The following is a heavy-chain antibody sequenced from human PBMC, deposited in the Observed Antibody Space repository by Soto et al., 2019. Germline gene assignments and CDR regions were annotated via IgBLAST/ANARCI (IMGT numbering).Heavy chain of an antibody. CDR2: IYYSGST. D-gene: IGHD5-18*01. Sequence: LEILSLTCTVSGGSIISYYWSWIRQPPGKGLEWIGYIYYSGSTNYNPSLKSRVTISVDTSKNQFSLKLSSVTAADTAVYYCARRYGKNAFDIWGQGTMVTVSS. J-gene: IGHJ3*02. CDR1: GGSIISYY. CDR3: ARRYGKNAFDI. V-gene: IGHV4-59*01.